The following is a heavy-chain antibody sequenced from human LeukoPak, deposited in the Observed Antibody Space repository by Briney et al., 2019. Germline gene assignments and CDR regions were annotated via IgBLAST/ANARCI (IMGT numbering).Heavy chain of an antibody. CDR1: GGSISSYY. D-gene: IGHD3-10*01. Sequence: SETLSLTCTVSGGSISSYYWSWIRQPPGKGLEWIGYIYYSGSTNYNPPLKSRVTISVDTSKNQFSLKLSSVTAADTAVYYCARGYGSGSYNWFDPWGQGTLVTVSS. V-gene: IGHV4-59*01. J-gene: IGHJ5*02. CDR2: IYYSGST. CDR3: ARGYGSGSYNWFDP.